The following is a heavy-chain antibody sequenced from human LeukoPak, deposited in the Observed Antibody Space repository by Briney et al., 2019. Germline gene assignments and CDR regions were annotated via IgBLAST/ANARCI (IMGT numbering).Heavy chain of an antibody. V-gene: IGHV3-23*01. D-gene: IGHD3-22*01. CDR1: GFTFSSYA. CDR3: GKGLYHDYSGIGDY. CDR2: VSASGGNT. Sequence: GGSLRLSSAASGFTFSSYAMSWVRQAPGKGLEWVSAVSASGGNTYYADSVKGRFTISRDNSKNTLYLQVNSLRAEDTAVYYCGKGLYHDYSGIGDYWGQGTLVTVSS. J-gene: IGHJ4*02.